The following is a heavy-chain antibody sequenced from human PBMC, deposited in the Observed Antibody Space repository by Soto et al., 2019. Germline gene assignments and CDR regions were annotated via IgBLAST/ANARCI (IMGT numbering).Heavy chain of an antibody. J-gene: IGHJ4*02. D-gene: IGHD1-26*01. CDR1: GLIFSNAW. V-gene: IGHV3-15*07. Sequence: PGGSLRLSCEVSGLIFSNAWMNWVRQAPGKGLEWVGRIKSYVDGGTIEYAGPVKGRFIISRDDSKNTLFLHMNSLKTEDTAVYYCSDYRPWGQGTLVTVSS. CDR2: IKSYVDGGTI. CDR3: SDYRP.